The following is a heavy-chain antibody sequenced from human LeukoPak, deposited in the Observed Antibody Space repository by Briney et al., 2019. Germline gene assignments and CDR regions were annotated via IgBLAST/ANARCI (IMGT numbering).Heavy chain of an antibody. Sequence: GESLKISCKCSGYSFTTYWIGWVRQMPGKGLEWMGIIYPGDSESRYSPSFQGQVTISADKSITTAYLQWSSLEASDTAIYYCARLNYGSACYFDYWGQGTLVTVSS. CDR2: IYPGDSES. CDR3: ARLNYGSACYFDY. J-gene: IGHJ4*02. V-gene: IGHV5-51*01. CDR1: GYSFTTYW. D-gene: IGHD3-10*01.